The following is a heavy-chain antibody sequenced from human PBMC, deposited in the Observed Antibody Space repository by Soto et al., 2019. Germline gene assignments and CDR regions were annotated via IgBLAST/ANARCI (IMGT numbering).Heavy chain of an antibody. J-gene: IGHJ4*02. CDR1: GGSFSGYY. CDR2: INHSGST. CDR3: ARNSSSSYFDY. V-gene: IGHV4-34*01. Sequence: SETLSLTCAVYGGSFSGYYWSWIRQPPGKGLEWIGEINHSGSTNYNPSLKSRVTISADTSKNQFSLKLTSVTAADTAVYYCARNSSSSYFDYWGQGTLVTVSS. D-gene: IGHD6-13*01.